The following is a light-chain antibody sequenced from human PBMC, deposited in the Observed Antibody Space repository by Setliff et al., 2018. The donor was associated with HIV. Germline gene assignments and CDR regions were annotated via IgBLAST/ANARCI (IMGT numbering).Light chain of an antibody. CDR1: NSDVGGYNY. CDR2: NVI. CDR3: SSYASSNTLP. Sequence: QSALTQPRSVSGSPGQSVTISCTGSNSDVGGYNYVSWYQQHSGKAPKLIIYNVIKRPSGVPDRFSGSKSGNTASLTISGLQAEDEADYYCSSYASSNTLPFGTGTKGTVL. J-gene: IGLJ1*01. V-gene: IGLV2-11*01.